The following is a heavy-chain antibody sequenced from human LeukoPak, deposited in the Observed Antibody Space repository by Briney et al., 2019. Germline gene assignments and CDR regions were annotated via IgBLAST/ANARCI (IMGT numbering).Heavy chain of an antibody. CDR2: IYYSGST. CDR3: ARGWALNWGRYYFDY. CDR1: GGSISSSSYY. V-gene: IGHV4-39*07. Sequence: ETLSLTCNVSGGSISSSSYYWGWIRQPPGKGLEWIGSIYYSGSTYYNPSLKSRVTISMDTSKNQFSLRLISVTAADTAVYYCARGWALNWGRYYFDYWGQGTLVTVSS. J-gene: IGHJ4*02. D-gene: IGHD7-27*01.